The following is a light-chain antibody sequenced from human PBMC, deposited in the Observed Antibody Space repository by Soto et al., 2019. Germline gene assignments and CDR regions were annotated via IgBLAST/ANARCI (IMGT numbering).Light chain of an antibody. CDR2: GAS. J-gene: IGKJ5*01. V-gene: IGKV3-15*01. CDR3: QQYHKWPPIT. CDR1: QSVSSY. Sequence: EIVLTQSPAPLSLSSGGRAPPSFRASQSVSSYLAWYQQKPGQAPRLLIYGASTRATGVTARFRGGGSGTEFTLTISSLQSEDSAVYYCQQYHKWPPITFGQGTRLEIK.